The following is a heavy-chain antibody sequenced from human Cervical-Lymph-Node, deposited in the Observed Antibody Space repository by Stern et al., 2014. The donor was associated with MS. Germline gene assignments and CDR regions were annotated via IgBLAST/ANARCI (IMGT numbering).Heavy chain of an antibody. V-gene: IGHV5-10-1*03. CDR1: GYSFTGYW. Sequence: EVQLVESGAEVKRPGESLRISCKGSGYSFTGYWITWVRQMAGKGLEWMGRTDPSESYVKYSPSFQGHVTISADKSISTAYLQWSSLKASDTAMYYCARYSSSWYGGDYWGQGTLVTVSS. D-gene: IGHD6-13*01. CDR3: ARYSSSWYGGDY. CDR2: TDPSESYV. J-gene: IGHJ4*02.